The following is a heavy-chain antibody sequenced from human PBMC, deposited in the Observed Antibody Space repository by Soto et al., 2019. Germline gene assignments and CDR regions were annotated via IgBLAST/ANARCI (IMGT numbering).Heavy chain of an antibody. CDR1: GGTFSSYA. V-gene: IGHV1-69*13. Sequence: SVKVSCKASGGTFSSYAISWVRQAPGQGLEWMGGIIPIFGTANYAQKFQGRVTITADESTSTAYMELSSLRSEDTAVYYCARGPYYVDSSGQIEIDAFDIWGQGTTVTVSS. CDR3: ARGPYYVDSSGQIEIDAFDI. J-gene: IGHJ3*02. D-gene: IGHD3-22*01. CDR2: IIPIFGTA.